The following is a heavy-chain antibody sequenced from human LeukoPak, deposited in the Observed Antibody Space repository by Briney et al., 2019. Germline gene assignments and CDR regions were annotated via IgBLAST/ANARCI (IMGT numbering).Heavy chain of an antibody. CDR1: GFTFSSYA. CDR2: ISSSSSSI. V-gene: IGHV3-48*02. Sequence: GGSLRLSCAASGFTFSSYAMSWVRQAPGKGLEWVSYISSSSSSIQYAESVKGRFTISRDSAKNSLYLQMNSLRDEDTAIYYCARSNYGDSSRYGYWGQGTLVTVSS. J-gene: IGHJ4*02. D-gene: IGHD2-21*02. CDR3: ARSNYGDSSRYGY.